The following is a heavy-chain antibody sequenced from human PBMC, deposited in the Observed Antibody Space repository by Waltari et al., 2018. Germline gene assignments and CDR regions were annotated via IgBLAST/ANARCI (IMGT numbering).Heavy chain of an antibody. CDR2: IIPIVGTA. J-gene: IGHJ4*02. V-gene: IGHV1-69*08. Sequence: QVQLVQSGAEVKKPGSSVKVSCKASGGTFSSYAISWVRQAPGQGLEWMGRIIPIVGTANYAQKFQGRVTITADKSTSTAYMELSSLRSEDTAVYYCARELGLVLGDYGDYGGFDYWGQGTLVTVSS. CDR3: ARELGLVLGDYGDYGGFDY. D-gene: IGHD4-17*01. CDR1: GGTFSSYA.